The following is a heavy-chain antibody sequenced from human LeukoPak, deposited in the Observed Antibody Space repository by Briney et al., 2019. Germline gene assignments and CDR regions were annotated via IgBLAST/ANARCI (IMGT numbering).Heavy chain of an antibody. Sequence: KPSETLSLTCAVYGGSFSGYYWSWIRQPPGKGLEWIGEINHSGSTNYNPSLKSRVTISVDTSKNQFSLKLSSVTAADTAVYYCARVGWYSSGHDYWGQGTLVTVSS. CDR3: ARVGWYSSGHDY. J-gene: IGHJ4*02. D-gene: IGHD6-19*01. V-gene: IGHV4-34*01. CDR1: GGSFSGYY. CDR2: INHSGST.